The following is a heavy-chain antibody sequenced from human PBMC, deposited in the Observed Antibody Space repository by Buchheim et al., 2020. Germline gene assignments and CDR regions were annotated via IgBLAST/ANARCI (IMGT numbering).Heavy chain of an antibody. CDR1: GFTFSSYA. Sequence: QVQLVESGGGAVQPGRSLRLSCAASGFTFSSYAMHWVRQAPGKGLEWVAVISYDGSNKYYADSVKGRFTISRDNSKNTLYLQMNSLRAEDTAVYYCARDKGSGLYYYYYYGMDVWGHGTT. D-gene: IGHD3-22*01. V-gene: IGHV3-30*04. CDR3: ARDKGSGLYYYYYYGMDV. CDR2: ISYDGSNK. J-gene: IGHJ6*02.